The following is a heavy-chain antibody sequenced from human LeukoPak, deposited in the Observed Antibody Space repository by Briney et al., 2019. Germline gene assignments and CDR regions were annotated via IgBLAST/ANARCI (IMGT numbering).Heavy chain of an antibody. V-gene: IGHV3-11*01. CDR2: ISSSGSTI. Sequence: GGSLRLSCAASGFTFSDYYMSWIRQAPGKGLEWVSYISSSGSTIYYADSVKGRFTISRDNAKNSLYLQMNSLRAEDTAVYYCARVQPHYYDSSGYPPDYWGQGTPVTVSS. D-gene: IGHD3-22*01. J-gene: IGHJ4*02. CDR3: ARVQPHYYDSSGYPPDY. CDR1: GFTFSDYY.